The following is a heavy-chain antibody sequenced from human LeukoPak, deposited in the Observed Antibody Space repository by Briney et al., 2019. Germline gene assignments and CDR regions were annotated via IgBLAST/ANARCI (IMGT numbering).Heavy chain of an antibody. D-gene: IGHD3-22*01. V-gene: IGHV3-48*04. CDR2: ISSSSSTI. CDR1: GFTFSSYS. CDR3: ARGGYYYDSSGYPDY. J-gene: IGHJ4*02. Sequence: GGSLRLSCAASGFTFSSYSMNWVRQAPGKGLEWVSYISSSSSTIYYADSVKGRFTNSRDNAKNSLYLQMNSLRAEDTAVYYCARGGYYYDSSGYPDYWGQGTLVTVSS.